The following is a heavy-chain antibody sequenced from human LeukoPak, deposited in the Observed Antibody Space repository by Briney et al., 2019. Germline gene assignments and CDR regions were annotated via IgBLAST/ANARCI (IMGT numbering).Heavy chain of an antibody. V-gene: IGHV4-4*07. J-gene: IGHJ5*02. CDR3: ARAGHCSGGSCYSWNWFDP. CDR1: GCSISSYY. D-gene: IGHD2-15*01. Sequence: PSETLSLTCTVSGCSISSYYWSWIRQPTGKGLEWIGRIYTCGSPNYNPSLKSPVTMSVDTSKNQFSLKLSSVTAADTAVYYCARAGHCSGGSCYSWNWFDPWGQGTLVTVSS. CDR2: IYTCGSP.